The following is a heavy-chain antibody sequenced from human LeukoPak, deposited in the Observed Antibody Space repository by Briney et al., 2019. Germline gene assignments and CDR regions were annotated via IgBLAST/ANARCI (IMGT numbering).Heavy chain of an antibody. V-gene: IGHV3-23*01. J-gene: IGHJ3*02. CDR1: GFTFSSYA. CDR3: AKGNYYDSSGYYYEDALDI. Sequence: PGGSLRLSCAASGFTFSSYAMSWVRQAPGKGLEWVSAISGSGGSTYYADSVKGRFTISRDNSKNTLYLQMNSLRAEDTAVYYCAKGNYYDSSGYYYEDALDIWGQGTMVTVSS. D-gene: IGHD3-22*01. CDR2: ISGSGGST.